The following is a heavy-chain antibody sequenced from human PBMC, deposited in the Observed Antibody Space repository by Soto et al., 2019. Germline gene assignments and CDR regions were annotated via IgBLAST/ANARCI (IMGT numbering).Heavy chain of an antibody. CDR3: GRLEGLATISYYFDY. Sequence: SETLSLTCTVSGGSISGHYWSWVRQPPGKGLEWIGYIHDRGSTNYNPSLKSRVTMSVDTSKNQLSLNLGSVTAADTAVYYCGRLEGLATISYYFDYWGQGALVTVSS. CDR1: GGSISGHY. CDR2: IHDRGST. V-gene: IGHV4-59*11. J-gene: IGHJ4*02. D-gene: IGHD3-9*01.